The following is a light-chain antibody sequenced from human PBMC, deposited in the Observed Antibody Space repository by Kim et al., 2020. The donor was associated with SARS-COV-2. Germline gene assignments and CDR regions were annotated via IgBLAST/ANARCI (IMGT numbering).Light chain of an antibody. CDR1: QSVSSSY. J-gene: IGKJ1*01. Sequence: EIVLTQSPGTLSLSPGERATLYCRASQSVSSSYLAWYQQKPGQAPRLLIYGASSRVTGIPDRFSGSGSGTDFTLTISRLEPEDFAVYFCQQYDTSPWTFGQGTKVDIK. CDR3: QQYDTSPWT. V-gene: IGKV3-20*01. CDR2: GAS.